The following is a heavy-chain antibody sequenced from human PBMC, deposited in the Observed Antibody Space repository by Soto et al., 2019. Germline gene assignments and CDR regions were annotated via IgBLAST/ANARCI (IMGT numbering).Heavy chain of an antibody. V-gene: IGHV1-8*01. J-gene: IGHJ6*02. CDR2: MNPNSGNT. D-gene: IGHD6-13*01. CDR1: GYTFTSYD. Sequence: QVQLVQSGAEVKKPGASVKVSCKASGYTFTSYDINWVRQATGQGLEWMGWMNPNSGNTGYAQKFQGRVTMTSNTSISTAYMELSSLRSEDTAVYDCARVTYSSSWYGGYYYGMDVWCQGTTVTVAS. CDR3: ARVTYSSSWYGGYYYGMDV.